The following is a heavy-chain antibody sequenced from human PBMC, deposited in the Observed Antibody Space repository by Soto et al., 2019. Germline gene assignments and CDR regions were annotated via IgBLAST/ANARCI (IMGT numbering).Heavy chain of an antibody. D-gene: IGHD1-26*01. V-gene: IGHV5-51*01. J-gene: IGHJ6*02. CDR2: IYPGDSDT. CDR3: GRGSRPYYYYYGMDV. Sequence: PGESLKISCKGSGYSFTSYWIGWVRQMPGKGLEWMGIIYPGDSDTRYSPSFQGQVTISADKSISTAYLQWSSLKASDTAMYYCGRGSRPYYYYYGMDVWGQGTTVTVSS. CDR1: GYSFTSYW.